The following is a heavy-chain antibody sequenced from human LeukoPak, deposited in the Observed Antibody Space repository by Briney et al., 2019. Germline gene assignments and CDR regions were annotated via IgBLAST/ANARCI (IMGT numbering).Heavy chain of an antibody. Sequence: PGGSLRLSCAASGFPFRNYGMHWVRQAPGKGLEWVTFIRHDGSHKHDADSVKGRFTISRDNSKSTLYLQMNSLRAEDTAVYYCAREPPKDIVVDTWGQGTLVTVSS. J-gene: IGHJ5*02. CDR3: AREPPKDIVVDT. CDR2: IRHDGSHK. D-gene: IGHD2-2*01. CDR1: GFPFRNYG. V-gene: IGHV3-30*02.